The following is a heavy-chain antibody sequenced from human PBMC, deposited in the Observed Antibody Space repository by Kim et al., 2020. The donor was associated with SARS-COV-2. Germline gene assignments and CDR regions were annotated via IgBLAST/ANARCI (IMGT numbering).Heavy chain of an antibody. CDR1: GGSISSSSYY. J-gene: IGHJ4*02. CDR2: IHYSGTT. CDR3: ARARGYNYVFY. D-gene: IGHD5-12*01. V-gene: IGHV4-39*01. Sequence: SETLSLTCTVSGGSISSSSYYWGWIRQPPGKGLEWIGSIHYSGTTYYNPSLKSRVTISTDTSKNQFSLKLSSVTAADTAVYYCARARGYNYVFYWGQGTLVTVSS.